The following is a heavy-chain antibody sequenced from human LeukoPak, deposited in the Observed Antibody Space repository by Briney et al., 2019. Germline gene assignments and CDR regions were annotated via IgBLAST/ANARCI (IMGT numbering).Heavy chain of an antibody. CDR3: ARVSPSGAYYGMDV. Sequence: SETLPLTCTVSGDSISSGGYYWSWVRQHPGKGLEWIGYIYYSGSTYYNPSLKSRVTISVDTSKNQFSLKLSSVTAADTAVYYCARVSPSGAYYGMDVWGKGTTVTVSS. CDR2: IYYSGST. J-gene: IGHJ6*04. V-gene: IGHV4-31*03. D-gene: IGHD3-16*01. CDR1: GDSISSGGYY.